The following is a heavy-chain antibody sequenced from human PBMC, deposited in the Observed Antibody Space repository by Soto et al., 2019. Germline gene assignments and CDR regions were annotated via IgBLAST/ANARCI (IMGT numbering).Heavy chain of an antibody. CDR1: GGSISSYY. J-gene: IGHJ4*02. Sequence: PSETLSLTCTVSGGSISSYYWSWIRQPPGKGLEWIGYIYYSGSTNYNPSLKSRVTISVDTSKNQFSLKLSSVTAADTAVYYCARHLDIVDTAMDIDFWGQGTLVTVSS. CDR3: ARHLDIVDTAMDIDF. V-gene: IGHV4-59*08. D-gene: IGHD5-18*01. CDR2: IYYSGST.